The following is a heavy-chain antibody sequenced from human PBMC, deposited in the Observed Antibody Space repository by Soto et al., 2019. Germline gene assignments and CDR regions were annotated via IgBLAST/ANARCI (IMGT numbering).Heavy chain of an antibody. Sequence: QVQLVQSGPEVKNPGASVKVSCKASAYSSTIYGITWVRQAPGQGLEWMGWIRPHNGDTKYAQRFQGRVTMNTDPSTTTVFMDLRTLRSDDTAVYYCATALGSSGWFDYWGPGTLVTVPS. D-gene: IGHD6-19*01. V-gene: IGHV1-18*01. CDR2: IRPHNGDT. CDR1: AYSSTIYG. J-gene: IGHJ4*02. CDR3: ATALGSSGWFDY.